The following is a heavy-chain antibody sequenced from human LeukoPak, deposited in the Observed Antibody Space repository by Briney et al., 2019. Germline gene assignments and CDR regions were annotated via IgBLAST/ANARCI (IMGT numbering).Heavy chain of an antibody. V-gene: IGHV4-39*07. D-gene: IGHD3-22*01. J-gene: IGHJ4*02. CDR1: GGSISSRPYC. CDR2: FYYSGST. Sequence: SETLSLTCTVSGGSISSRPYCWGWIRQPPGKGLEWLGSFYYSGSTYYKPSLKSRVTISVDTSKNQFSLKLSSVTAADTAVYYCARVAVVTRDFDYWGQGTLVTVSS. CDR3: ARVAVVTRDFDY.